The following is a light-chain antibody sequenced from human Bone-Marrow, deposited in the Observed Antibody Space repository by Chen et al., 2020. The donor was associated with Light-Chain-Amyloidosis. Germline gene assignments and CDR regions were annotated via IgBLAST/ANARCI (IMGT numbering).Light chain of an antibody. CDR1: SYNVGNQG. CDR3: SAWDISRSAVV. V-gene: IGLV10-54*04. J-gene: IGLJ2*01. CDR2: RND. Sequence: QAGLTQPPSVSKGLRQTATLTCTGNSYNVGNQGVAWLQQHQGHPPKLLSYRNDNRPSGISERFSASRSGNTAPLTITGLQPEDEADYYCSAWDISRSAVVFGGGTKLTVL.